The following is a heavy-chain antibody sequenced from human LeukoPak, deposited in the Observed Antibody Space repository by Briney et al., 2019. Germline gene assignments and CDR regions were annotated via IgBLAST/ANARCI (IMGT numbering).Heavy chain of an antibody. CDR2: INHSGST. Sequence: PSETLSLTCAVYGGSFSGYYWSWIRQPPGKGLEWIGEINHSGSTNYNPSLKSRVTISVDTSKNQFSLKLSSVTAADTAVYYCAREGDYGDYPDYWGQGTLVTVSS. V-gene: IGHV4-34*09. J-gene: IGHJ4*02. CDR3: AREGDYGDYPDY. CDR1: GGSFSGYY. D-gene: IGHD4-17*01.